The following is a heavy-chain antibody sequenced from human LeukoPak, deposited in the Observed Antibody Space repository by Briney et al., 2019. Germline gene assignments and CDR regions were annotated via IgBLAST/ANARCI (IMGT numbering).Heavy chain of an antibody. CDR3: ACCDFLSGYCSS. CDR1: GHTFSSNY. Sequence: GASVKVSCKAGGHTFSSNYIHWVRQGPGQGLDWMGMFNPGDDTTTYAQKFRGRVTMTRDTSKTTFYLQLSGLRSEDTAVYYCACCDFLSGYCSSWGQGSLVTVSS. V-gene: IGHV1-46*01. CDR2: FNPGDDTT. D-gene: IGHD3-3*01. J-gene: IGHJ5*02.